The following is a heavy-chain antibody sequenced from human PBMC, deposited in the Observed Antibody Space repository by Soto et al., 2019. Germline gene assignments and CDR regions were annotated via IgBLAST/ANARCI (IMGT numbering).Heavy chain of an antibody. CDR2: IDPSDSYS. CDR1: VYRFTSYC. Sequence: GESLTIAFKGSVYRFTSYCVNWVRQMPGKGLEWMGRIDPSDSYSNYSPSFRGHVTISIDKSTSTAYLQWSSLKASDSAMYYCARRSAYDVWGQGTMVTVSS. CDR3: ARRSAYDV. J-gene: IGHJ3*01. V-gene: IGHV5-10-1*01.